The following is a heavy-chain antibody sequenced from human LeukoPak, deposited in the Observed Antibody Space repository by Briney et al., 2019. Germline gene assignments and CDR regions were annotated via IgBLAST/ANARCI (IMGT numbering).Heavy chain of an antibody. CDR2: IYYSGST. CDR1: GGSISSSTYF. D-gene: IGHD6-6*01. V-gene: IGHV4-39*01. J-gene: IGHJ4*02. CDR3: ARQGGYIISSFDS. Sequence: PSETLSLTCTVSGGSISSSTYFWGWLRQPPGKGVEWIGSIYYSGSTFYNPSLKRRVTISVDTSKNRFSLKLTSVPAADTAVYYCARQGGYIISSFDSWGQGTLVTVSS.